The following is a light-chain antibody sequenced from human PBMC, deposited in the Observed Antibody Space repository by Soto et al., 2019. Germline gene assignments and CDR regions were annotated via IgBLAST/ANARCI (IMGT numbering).Light chain of an antibody. CDR2: DTS. CDR3: QQYSSWPPFT. CDR1: QSVSSN. Sequence: EIVMTQSPATLSVSPGERATLSCSNSQSVSSNVAWYQQKPGQAPRLLIYDTSTRATGIPARFSGTGSGTEFTLTVSSLQSEDFAVYYCQQYSSWPPFTFGQGTRLEI. J-gene: IGKJ5*01. V-gene: IGKV3-15*01.